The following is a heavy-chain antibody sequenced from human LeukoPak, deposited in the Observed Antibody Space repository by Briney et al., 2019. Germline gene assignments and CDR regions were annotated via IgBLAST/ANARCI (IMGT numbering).Heavy chain of an antibody. CDR3: ARKAVGPTSNYFDY. J-gene: IGHJ4*02. Sequence: PSETLSLTCTVSGGSISSYYWSWIRQPAGKGLEWIGRIYTSGSTNYNPSLKSRVTMSVDTSKNQISLKLSSVTAADTAVYYCARKAVGPTSNYFDYWGQGTLVTVSS. D-gene: IGHD1-26*01. CDR1: GGSISSYY. V-gene: IGHV4-4*07. CDR2: IYTSGST.